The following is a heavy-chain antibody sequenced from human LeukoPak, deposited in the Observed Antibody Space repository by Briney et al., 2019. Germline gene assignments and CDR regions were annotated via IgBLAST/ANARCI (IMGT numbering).Heavy chain of an antibody. CDR1: SYNFTSYG. J-gene: IGHJ4*02. V-gene: IGHV1-18*01. Sequence: GASVKVSCEASSYNFTSYGISWLRQAPGQGLEWMGWISVYNGYTNYAQKLQGRVTLTTDTSTSTPYMALRSLRSDDTAVYSCARDADGQYARSSGFAFDFWGQGTLVTASS. CDR2: ISVYNGYT. CDR3: ARDADGQYARSSGFAFDF. D-gene: IGHD3-22*01.